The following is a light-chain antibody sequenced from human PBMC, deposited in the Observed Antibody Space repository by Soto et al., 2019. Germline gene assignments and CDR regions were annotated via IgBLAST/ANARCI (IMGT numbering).Light chain of an antibody. Sequence: AIRMTQSPSSFSASTGDRVTITCRASQGISSYLAWYQQKPGQAPKLLIYAASTLQSGVPSRFSGSGSGPDFTLTISCLQSEDLATYYCQQYYSYPYTFGQGTKLEIK. J-gene: IGKJ2*01. CDR1: QGISSY. V-gene: IGKV1-8*01. CDR2: AAS. CDR3: QQYYSYPYT.